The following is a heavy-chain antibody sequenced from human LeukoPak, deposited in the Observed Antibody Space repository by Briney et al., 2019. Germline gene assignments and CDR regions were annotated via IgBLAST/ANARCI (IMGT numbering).Heavy chain of an antibody. CDR3: ARDHPPDYYDSSGLKP. V-gene: IGHV4-4*07. Sequence: PSETLSLTCTVSGGSNSNYYWSWSRQPAGKGLEWIGRIYTRGSTNYNPSLKSRVTISVDKSKNQFSLKLTSVTAADTAVYYCARDHPPDYYDSSGLKPWGQGTLVTVSS. J-gene: IGHJ5*02. D-gene: IGHD3-22*01. CDR2: IYTRGST. CDR1: GGSNSNYY.